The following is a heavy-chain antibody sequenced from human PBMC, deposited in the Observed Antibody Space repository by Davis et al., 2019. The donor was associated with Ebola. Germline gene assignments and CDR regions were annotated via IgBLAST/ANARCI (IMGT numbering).Heavy chain of an antibody. V-gene: IGHV5-51*01. Sequence: KVSCTGSGYSFTSYWITWVRQMPGKGLEWMGIIYPGDFDVRYSPSFEGQVTISADKSISTAYLQWSSLKASDTAMYYCAETTYNWNYGGYYYYYMDVWGKGTTVTVSS. CDR1: GYSFTSYW. CDR2: IYPGDFDV. CDR3: AETTYNWNYGGYYYYYMDV. J-gene: IGHJ6*03. D-gene: IGHD1-7*01.